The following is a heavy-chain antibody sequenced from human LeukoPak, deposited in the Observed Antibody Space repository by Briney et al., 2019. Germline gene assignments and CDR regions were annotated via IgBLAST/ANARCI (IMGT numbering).Heavy chain of an antibody. J-gene: IGHJ6*03. V-gene: IGHV4-34*01. Sequence: PSETLSLTCAVYGGSFSGYYWSWIRQPPGKGLEWIGEINHSGSTNYNPSLKSRVTISVDTSKNQFSLKLSSVTAADTAVYYCARMYYYDTADYYYYYMDVWGKGTRSPSP. CDR3: ARMYYYDTADYYYYYMDV. CDR1: GGSFSGYY. CDR2: INHSGST. D-gene: IGHD3-22*01.